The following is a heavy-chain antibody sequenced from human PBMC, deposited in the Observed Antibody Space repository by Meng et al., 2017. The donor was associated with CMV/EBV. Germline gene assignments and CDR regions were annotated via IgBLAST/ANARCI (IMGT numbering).Heavy chain of an antibody. CDR3: ARRQTSGSYGTFDH. J-gene: IGHJ4*02. D-gene: IGHD1-26*01. CDR2: ISSSSSYI. CDR1: GFTFSSYS. Sequence: GGSLRLSCAASGFTFSSYSMNWVRQAPGKGLEWVSSISSSSSYIYYADSVKGRFTISRDNAKNTLYLQMNSLRAEDTAVYYCARRQTSGSYGTFDHWGQGTLVTVSS. V-gene: IGHV3-21*01.